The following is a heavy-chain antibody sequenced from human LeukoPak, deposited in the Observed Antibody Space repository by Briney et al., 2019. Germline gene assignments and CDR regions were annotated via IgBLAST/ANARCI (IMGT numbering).Heavy chain of an antibody. CDR1: GGFISDTYW. CDR3: AKDMTSDHDYYYYMDV. V-gene: IGHV4-4*02. D-gene: IGHD4-11*01. Sequence: KPSETLSLTCTVSGGFISDTYWWSWVRQPPGKGLEWIGEIYQSGSTYYNPSLKSRVTITIDKSKNQFSLKLNSVTAADTAVYYCAKDMTSDHDYYYYMDVWGKGTTVTVSS. CDR2: IYQSGST. J-gene: IGHJ6*03.